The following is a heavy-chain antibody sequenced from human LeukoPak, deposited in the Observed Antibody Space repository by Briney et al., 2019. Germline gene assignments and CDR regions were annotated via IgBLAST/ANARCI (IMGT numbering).Heavy chain of an antibody. Sequence: GGSLRVSCAASGFTFTGFFMSWLRQAPGKGLEWVANINRGGTETYYVGSVKGRFTISIDNAKNSVYLQMNSLRTEDTAIYYCARSRWPEDLWGRGTLVTVSS. CDR3: ARSRWPEDL. V-gene: IGHV3-7*01. J-gene: IGHJ5*02. D-gene: IGHD4-23*01. CDR2: INRGGTET. CDR1: GFTFTGFF.